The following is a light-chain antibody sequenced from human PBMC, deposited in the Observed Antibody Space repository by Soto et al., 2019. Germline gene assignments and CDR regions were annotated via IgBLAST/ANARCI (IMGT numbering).Light chain of an antibody. J-gene: IGKJ1*01. V-gene: IGKV3-11*01. CDR1: QSVSTY. CDR3: QQYNSYLWT. Sequence: EIVLTQSPATLSLSPGERATLSCRASQSVSTYLAWYQQRPGQAPRLLIYDASYRATDIPPRFSGSGSGTEFTLTISSLQPDDFATYYCQQYNSYLWTFGQGTKVDIK. CDR2: DAS.